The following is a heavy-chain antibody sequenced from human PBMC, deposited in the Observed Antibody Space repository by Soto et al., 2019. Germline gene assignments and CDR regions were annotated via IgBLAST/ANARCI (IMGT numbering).Heavy chain of an antibody. CDR1: GFTFSNAW. V-gene: IGHV3-15*01. D-gene: IGHD5-12*01. J-gene: IGHJ4*02. CDR3: TGGLGYNFNY. CDR2: SKSKTDGGTR. Sequence: GGSLRLSCAASGFTFSNAWMNWVRQAPGKGLEWVGRSKSKTDGGTRDYAAPVKGRFTISRDDSENMLHLEMNSLTTEDTAMYYCTGGLGYNFNYWGQGTLVTVSS.